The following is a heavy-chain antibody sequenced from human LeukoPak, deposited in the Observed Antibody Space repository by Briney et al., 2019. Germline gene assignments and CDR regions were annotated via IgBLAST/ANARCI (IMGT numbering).Heavy chain of an antibody. CDR1: GGSISSGSYY. D-gene: IGHD3-3*01. CDR2: INYSGIT. V-gene: IGHV4-39*01. Sequence: SQTLSLTCTVSGGSISSGSYYWSWIRQPAGKGLEWIGHINYSGITYYSPSLQSRVTISADTSKNQISLKVNSVTAADTAVYYCARHRNGFFYYYYMDVWGQGTTVTVSS. CDR3: ARHRNGFFYYYYMDV. J-gene: IGHJ6*03.